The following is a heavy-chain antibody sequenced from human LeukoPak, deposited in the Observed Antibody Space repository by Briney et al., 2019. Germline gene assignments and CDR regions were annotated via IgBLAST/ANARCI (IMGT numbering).Heavy chain of an antibody. CDR1: GGTFSSYA. CDR2: IIPIFGTA. V-gene: IGHV1-69*13. Sequence: GASVKVSCKASGGTFSSYAISWVRQAPGQGLEWMGGIIPIFGTANYAQKFQGRVTITADESTSTAYMELSSLRSEDMAVYYCARYDCSGGSCYFDYWGQGTLVTVSS. J-gene: IGHJ4*02. D-gene: IGHD2-15*01. CDR3: ARYDCSGGSCYFDY.